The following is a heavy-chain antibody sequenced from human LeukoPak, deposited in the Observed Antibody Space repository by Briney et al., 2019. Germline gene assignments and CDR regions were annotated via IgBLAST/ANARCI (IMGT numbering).Heavy chain of an antibody. CDR1: GNTLTDLS. CDR3: AAEGQWSLVHYFNS. V-gene: IGHV1-24*01. CDR2: FDPEDAEV. Sequence: ASVKVSCKVSGNTLTDLSIHWVRPAPGKGLAWMGGFDPEDAEVVYAEKFQDRVTMTEDPSTDTAYLELSSLRSEDTAVYYCAAEGQWSLVHYFNSWGQGTLVTVSS. D-gene: IGHD2-15*01. J-gene: IGHJ4*02.